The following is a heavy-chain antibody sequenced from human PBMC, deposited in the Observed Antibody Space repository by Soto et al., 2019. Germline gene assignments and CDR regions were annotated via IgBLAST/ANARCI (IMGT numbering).Heavy chain of an antibody. V-gene: IGHV3-13*04. Sequence: PGGSLRLSCAASGFTFSSYDMHWVRQATGKGLEWVSATGTAGDTYYPGSVKGRFTISRENAKNSLYLQMNSLRAGDTAVYYCARELGAPAYYYGMDVWGQGTTVTVSS. CDR3: ARELGAPAYYYGMDV. CDR1: GFTFSSYD. D-gene: IGHD2-15*01. J-gene: IGHJ6*02. CDR2: TGTAGDT.